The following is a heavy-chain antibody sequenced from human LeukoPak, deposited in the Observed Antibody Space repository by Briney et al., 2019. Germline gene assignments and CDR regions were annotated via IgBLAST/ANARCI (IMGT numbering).Heavy chain of an antibody. CDR2: INAGNGNT. Sequence: ASVKVSCKASGYTFTSYAMHWVRQAPGQRLEWMGWINAGNGNTKYSQKFQGRVTITRDTSASTAYMELSSLRPEDTAVYYCARAESSGSYYGYYYYGMDVWGQGTTVTVSS. J-gene: IGHJ6*02. D-gene: IGHD1-26*01. CDR3: ARAESSGSYYGYYYYGMDV. CDR1: GYTFTSYA. V-gene: IGHV1-3*01.